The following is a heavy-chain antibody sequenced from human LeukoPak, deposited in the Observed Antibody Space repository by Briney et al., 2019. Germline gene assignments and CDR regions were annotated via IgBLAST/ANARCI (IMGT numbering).Heavy chain of an antibody. V-gene: IGHV4-39*01. Sequence: SETLSLTCTVSGGSIRSTIYYWGWIRQPPGKGLEWLGSVHHSGSTYDNPSLKSRVTISVDTSKNQFSLKLISVTAADTAVYYCARRSTVAGRGRFDPWGQGTLVTVSS. D-gene: IGHD6-19*01. J-gene: IGHJ5*02. CDR3: ARRSTVAGRGRFDP. CDR2: VHHSGST. CDR1: GGSIRSTIYY.